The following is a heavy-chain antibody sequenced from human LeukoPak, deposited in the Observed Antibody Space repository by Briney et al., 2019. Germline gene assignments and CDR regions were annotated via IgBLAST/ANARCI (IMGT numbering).Heavy chain of an antibody. CDR3: ARGLPESDIVVVPAAEDV. CDR2: ISSSSSYI. J-gene: IGHJ6*02. CDR1: GFTFSSYS. D-gene: IGHD2-2*01. Sequence: PGGSLRLSWAASGFTFSSYSMSWVRQAPGKGLEWVSSISSSSSYIYYADSVKGRFAISRDNAKNSLYLQMNSLRAEDTAVYYCARGLPESDIVVVPAAEDVWGQGTTVTVSS. V-gene: IGHV3-21*01.